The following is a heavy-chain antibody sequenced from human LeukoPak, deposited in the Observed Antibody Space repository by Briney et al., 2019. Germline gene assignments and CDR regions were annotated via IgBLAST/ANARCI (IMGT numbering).Heavy chain of an antibody. CDR3: ARELLGYGDRDGY. V-gene: IGHV3-21*01. J-gene: IGHJ4*02. D-gene: IGHD4-17*01. Sequence: GGSLRLSCAASGFTFSSYSMNWVRQAPGKGLDWVSSISSISSYIYYADSVKGRFTISRDNAKNSLYLQMNSLRAEDTAVYYCARELLGYGDRDGYWGQGTLVTVSS. CDR1: GFTFSSYS. CDR2: ISSISSYI.